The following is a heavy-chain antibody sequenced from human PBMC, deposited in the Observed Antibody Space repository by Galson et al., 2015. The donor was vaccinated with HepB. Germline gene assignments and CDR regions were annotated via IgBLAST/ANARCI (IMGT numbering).Heavy chain of an antibody. V-gene: IGHV3-23*01. D-gene: IGHD6-19*01. CDR2: ISGSGGST. CDR3: AKDSRVAGILKDYYYYYGMDV. J-gene: IGHJ6*02. Sequence: SLRLSCAASGFTFSSYAMSWVRQAPGKGLEWVSAISGSGGSTYYADSVKGRFTISRDNSKNTLYLQMNSLRAEDTAVYYCAKDSRVAGILKDYYYYYGMDVWGQGTTVTVSS. CDR1: GFTFSSYA.